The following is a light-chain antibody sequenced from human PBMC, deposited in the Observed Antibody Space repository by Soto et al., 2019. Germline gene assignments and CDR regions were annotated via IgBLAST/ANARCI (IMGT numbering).Light chain of an antibody. CDR2: AAS. CDR1: QDIGQS. V-gene: IGKV1-39*01. Sequence: IQLTQSPSSLSASVGDRVTITCRASQDIGQSLAWYQQEPGKAPKLFIYAASRLQSGVPSRFSGGGSGTDFTLTISSLLPEDFATYYCQQSYIAPWTFGQGTKVDIK. CDR3: QQSYIAPWT. J-gene: IGKJ1*01.